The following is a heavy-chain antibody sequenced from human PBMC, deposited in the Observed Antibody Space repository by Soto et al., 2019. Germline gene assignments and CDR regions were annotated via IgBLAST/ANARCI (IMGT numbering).Heavy chain of an antibody. V-gene: IGHV1-18*01. Sequence: ASVKLSCTASGYTLTRYGISWVRHAPGQGLEWMGWISAYNGNTNYAQKLQGRVTMTTDTSTSTAYMELRSLRSDDTAVYYCARGGFAVNYDFWSGRRNNWFDPWGQGTLVTVSS. J-gene: IGHJ5*02. CDR1: GYTLTRYG. CDR2: ISAYNGNT. D-gene: IGHD3-3*01. CDR3: ARGGFAVNYDFWSGRRNNWFDP.